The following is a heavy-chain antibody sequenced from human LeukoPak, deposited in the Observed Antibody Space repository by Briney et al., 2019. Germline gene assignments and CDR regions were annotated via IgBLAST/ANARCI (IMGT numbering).Heavy chain of an antibody. V-gene: IGHV6-1*01. CDR1: GVSFSSHITA. Sequence: SQTLSLTCALSGVSFSSHITAWNWVRQAPSRGLEWLERTYYRSKWYVDYAVSVKSRLTINADTSKNQLSLLLNSVTPDDTALYYCAGHSTSSHDTFDTWGQGTMITVSS. J-gene: IGHJ3*02. CDR2: TYYRSKWYV. CDR3: AGHSTSSHDTFDT. D-gene: IGHD6-13*01.